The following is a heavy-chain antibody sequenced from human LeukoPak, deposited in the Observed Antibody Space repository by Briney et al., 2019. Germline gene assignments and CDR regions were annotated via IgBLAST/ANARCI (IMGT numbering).Heavy chain of an antibody. J-gene: IGHJ3*02. Sequence: ASVKVSCKTSGGTFDNSAISWVRQAPGQGLEWLGGIMPLFGTAGYAQKFQGRVTMTRDTSISTAYMELSRLRSDDTAVYYCARFGGSNAFDIWGQGTMVTVSS. CDR3: ARFGGSNAFDI. D-gene: IGHD2-15*01. CDR2: IMPLFGTA. V-gene: IGHV1-69*05. CDR1: GGTFDNSA.